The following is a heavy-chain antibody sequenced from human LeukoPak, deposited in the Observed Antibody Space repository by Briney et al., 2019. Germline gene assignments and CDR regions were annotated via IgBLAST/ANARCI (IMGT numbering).Heavy chain of an antibody. J-gene: IGHJ4*02. V-gene: IGHV4-59*01. CDR3: ATGDGYNSFDY. Sequence: PSETLSLTCTVSGXSITSYSWSWIRQPPGKGLEWIGYIYYSGSTNYNPSLKSRVTISVDTSESQFSLKLSSVTAADTAVYYCATGDGYNSFDYWGQGTLVTVSS. CDR1: GXSITSYS. D-gene: IGHD5-24*01. CDR2: IYYSGST.